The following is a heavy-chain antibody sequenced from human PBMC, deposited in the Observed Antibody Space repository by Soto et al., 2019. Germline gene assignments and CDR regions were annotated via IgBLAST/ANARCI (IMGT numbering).Heavy chain of an antibody. J-gene: IGHJ6*02. CDR1: GFDFTTYA. CDR3: TRDTLDV. V-gene: IGHV3-33*01. Sequence: GGSLRLSCAVTGFDFTTYAMHWVRQTPDKGLEWVAIIWFDGIKEFYAESVRGRFTISIDTSKNTVFLQMNNVRAEDTALYYCTRDTLDVWGQGTTVTVSS. CDR2: IWFDGIKE.